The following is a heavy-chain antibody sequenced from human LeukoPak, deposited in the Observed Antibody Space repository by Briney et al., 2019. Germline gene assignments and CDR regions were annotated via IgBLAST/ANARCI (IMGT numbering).Heavy chain of an antibody. J-gene: IGHJ4*02. V-gene: IGHV4-59*12. CDR2: IYYSGST. Sequence: SETLSLTCTVSGGSISSYYWSWIRQPPGKGLEWIGYIYYSGSTNYNPSLKSRVTISVDTSKNQFSLKLSSVTAADTAVYYCARGLYYYDSSGYYYWGQGTLVTVSS. CDR1: GGSISSYY. D-gene: IGHD3-22*01. CDR3: ARGLYYYDSSGYYY.